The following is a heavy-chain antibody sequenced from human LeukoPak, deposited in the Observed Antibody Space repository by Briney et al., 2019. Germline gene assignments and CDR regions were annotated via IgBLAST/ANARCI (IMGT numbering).Heavy chain of an antibody. D-gene: IGHD1-14*01. CDR1: RYSTSSGYY. J-gene: IGHJ4*02. Sequence: ETLCLSPTVSRYSTSSGYYWGWTGQPPGKGLGWIGRIYHSGSTHYNPSRKSRVTISVDTSKHQFSLKLRSVAAADTGVYYCARNQYGPFDYWGQGTLVTVSS. CDR2: IYHSGST. V-gene: IGHV4-38-2*02. CDR3: ARNQYGPFDY.